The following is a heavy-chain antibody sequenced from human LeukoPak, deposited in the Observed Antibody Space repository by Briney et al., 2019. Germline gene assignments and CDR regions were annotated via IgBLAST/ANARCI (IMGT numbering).Heavy chain of an antibody. V-gene: IGHV4-39*01. CDR3: ARHFRHFDY. CDR1: GGSISSSSYY. J-gene: IGHJ4*02. Sequence: PSETLSLTCTVSGGSISSSSYYWGWIRQPPGKGLEWIGSIYYSGSTYYNPSLKIRVTISVDTSKNQFSLKLSSVTAADTAVYYCARHFRHFDYWGQGTLVTVSS. CDR2: IYYSGST.